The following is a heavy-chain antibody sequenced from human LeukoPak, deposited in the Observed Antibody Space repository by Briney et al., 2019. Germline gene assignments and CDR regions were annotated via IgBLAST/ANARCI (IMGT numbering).Heavy chain of an antibody. CDR1: GFTFSSYE. Sequence: GGSLRLSCAASGFTFSSYEMNWVRQAPGKGLEWVSYISSSGSSIYYADSVKGRFTISRDNAKNPLYLQMNSLRAEDTAVYYCARPSSLELPYYFDYWGQGTLVTVFS. CDR2: ISSSGSSI. V-gene: IGHV3-48*03. CDR3: ARPSSLELPYYFDY. J-gene: IGHJ4*02. D-gene: IGHD1-7*01.